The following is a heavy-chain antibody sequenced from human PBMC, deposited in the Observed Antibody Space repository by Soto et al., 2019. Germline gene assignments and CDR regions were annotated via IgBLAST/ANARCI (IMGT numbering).Heavy chain of an antibody. Sequence: GGPLRLSCAASGFTVSSNYMSWVRQAPGKGLEWVSVIYSGGSTYYADSVKGRFTISRDNSKNTLYLQMNSLRAEDTAVYYCAMAMVRGVSNYWGQGTLVTVSS. CDR2: IYSGGST. CDR1: GFTVSSNY. J-gene: IGHJ4*02. D-gene: IGHD3-10*01. V-gene: IGHV3-66*01. CDR3: AMAMVRGVSNY.